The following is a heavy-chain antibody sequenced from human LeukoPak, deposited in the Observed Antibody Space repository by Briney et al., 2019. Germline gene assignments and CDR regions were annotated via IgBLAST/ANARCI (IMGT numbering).Heavy chain of an antibody. D-gene: IGHD5/OR15-5a*01. CDR3: AKSVSTLHYFDY. J-gene: IGHJ4*02. CDR1: GFTFDDYA. Sequence: GRSLRLSCAASGFTFDDYAMHWVRQAPGKGLEWISGISWNSGSIGYADSVKGRFTISRDNAKNSLYLQMNSLRAEDMALYYCAKSVSTLHYFDYWGQGTLVTVSS. V-gene: IGHV3-9*03. CDR2: ISWNSGSI.